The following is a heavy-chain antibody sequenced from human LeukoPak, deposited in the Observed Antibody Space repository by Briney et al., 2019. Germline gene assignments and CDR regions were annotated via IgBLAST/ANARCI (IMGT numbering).Heavy chain of an antibody. CDR3: ALAFSGYDRWFPEPPDQ. Sequence: ASVKVSCKASGSAFSGYTITWVRQAPGQGLEWVGGMITNLASTNYAQKFQGRVTISADDSTSTAYMQLRSLTSEDTAFYYCALAFSGYDRWFPEPPDQWGQGTLVTVSS. CDR1: GSAFSGYT. CDR2: MITNLAST. V-gene: IGHV1-69*13. D-gene: IGHD5-12*01. J-gene: IGHJ4*02.